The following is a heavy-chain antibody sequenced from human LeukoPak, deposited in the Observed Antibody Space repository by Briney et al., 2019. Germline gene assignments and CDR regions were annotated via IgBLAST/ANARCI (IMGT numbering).Heavy chain of an antibody. V-gene: IGHV1-2*02. CDR2: INPNSGGT. CDR1: GYTFTGYY. J-gene: IGHJ5*02. CDR3: ARDLGGLGYCSSTSCYEWFDP. D-gene: IGHD2-2*01. Sequence: GASVKVSCKASGYTFTGYYMHWVRQAPGQGLEWMGWINPNSGGTNYAQKFQGRVTMTRDTSISTAYMELSRLRSDETAVYYCARDLGGLGYCSSTSCYEWFDPWGQGTLVTVSS.